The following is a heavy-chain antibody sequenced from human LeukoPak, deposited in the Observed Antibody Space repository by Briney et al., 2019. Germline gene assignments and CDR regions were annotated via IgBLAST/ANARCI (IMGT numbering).Heavy chain of an antibody. Sequence: PSETLSLTCTVSGGFTSAYYWSWVRQPLGKGQEWIGSVFYSRNSNYHPSLTRRVAMSVDTSKSHFSLKLTSVIAADTAVYYCARVNPLGYFDQWGQGTLVAVSS. V-gene: IGHV4-59*13. CDR2: VFYSRNS. CDR1: GGFTSAYY. J-gene: IGHJ4*02. CDR3: ARVNPLGYFDQ.